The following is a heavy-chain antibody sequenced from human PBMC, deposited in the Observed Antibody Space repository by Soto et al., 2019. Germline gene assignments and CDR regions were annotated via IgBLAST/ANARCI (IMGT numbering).Heavy chain of an antibody. D-gene: IGHD3-16*02. Sequence: QVQLVQSGDEVRKPGSSVKVSCKASGYIFVNYGIAWVRQAPGQGLEWMGWISPYSGNTHYASKVQGRLTMTTDTSPNTAYMDLGSLTSADTAAYYCAMVENFVTPTPQDVWGQGTTVTVSS. CDR3: AMVENFVTPTPQDV. J-gene: IGHJ6*02. CDR1: GYIFVNYG. V-gene: IGHV1-18*01. CDR2: ISPYSGNT.